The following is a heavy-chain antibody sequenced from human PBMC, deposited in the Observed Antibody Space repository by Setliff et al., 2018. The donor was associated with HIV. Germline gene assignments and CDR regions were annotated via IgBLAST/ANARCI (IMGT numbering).Heavy chain of an antibody. J-gene: IGHJ4*02. CDR1: GDSISSHY. CDR3: ARDRGGGYNNLDY. V-gene: IGHV4-30-4*08. D-gene: IGHD5-12*01. Sequence: PSETLSLTCTVSGDSISSHYWSWIRQPPGKGLEWIGYIYYSGSTYYNPSLKSRVTISVDTSKNQFSLKVSSVTAADTAVYYCARDRGGGYNNLDYWGQGTLVTVSS. CDR2: IYYSGST.